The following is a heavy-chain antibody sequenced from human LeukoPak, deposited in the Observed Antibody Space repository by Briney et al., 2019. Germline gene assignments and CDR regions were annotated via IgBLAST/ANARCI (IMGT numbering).Heavy chain of an antibody. J-gene: IGHJ4*02. Sequence: GGSLRLSCTGSKFTFSNYGMQWVRQAPGKGLEWVAVVSAHGTTKYYADSVKGRFTISRDNSRNTMYLQMNSLRAEDTADYYCAKEFDSGGYGANFDSWGQGTLVTVSS. V-gene: IGHV3-30*18. CDR1: KFTFSNYG. CDR2: VSAHGTTK. D-gene: IGHD3-10*01. CDR3: AKEFDSGGYGANFDS.